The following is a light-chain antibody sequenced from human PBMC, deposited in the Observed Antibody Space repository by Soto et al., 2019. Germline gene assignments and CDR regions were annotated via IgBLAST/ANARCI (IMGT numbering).Light chain of an antibody. J-gene: IGKJ2*01. V-gene: IGKV3-20*01. CDR1: QSVSSSY. Sequence: EIVLTQSPGTLSLSPGERAILSCRASQSVSSSYLARYQQKPGQAPRLLIYGASSRATGIPDRFSGSGSGTDFTPTISRLEPEDFAVYYCQQYGSLYTFGQGTKVEIK. CDR2: GAS. CDR3: QQYGSLYT.